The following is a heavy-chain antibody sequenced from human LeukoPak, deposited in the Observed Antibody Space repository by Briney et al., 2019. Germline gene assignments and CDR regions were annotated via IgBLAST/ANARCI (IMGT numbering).Heavy chain of an antibody. CDR1: GFTFSSYS. V-gene: IGHV3-48*04. Sequence: GGSLRLSCAASGFTFSSYSMNWVRQAPGKGLEWVSYISSSSSTIYYADSVKGRFTISRDNAKNSLYLQMNSLRAEDTAAYYCAREDIVVVPAATPAIDYWGQGTLVTVSS. J-gene: IGHJ4*02. D-gene: IGHD2-2*01. CDR3: AREDIVVVPAATPAIDY. CDR2: ISSSSSTI.